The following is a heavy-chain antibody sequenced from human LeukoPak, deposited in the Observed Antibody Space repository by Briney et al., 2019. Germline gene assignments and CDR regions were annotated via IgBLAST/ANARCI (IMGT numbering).Heavy chain of an antibody. V-gene: IGHV3-21*01. CDR1: GFTFSSYS. CDR2: ISSSSSYI. CDR3: ARAQITMIVPN. D-gene: IGHD3-22*01. Sequence: GGSLRLSCAASGFTFSSYSMNWVRQAPGKGREWVSSISSSSSYIYYADSVKGRFTISRDNAKNSLYLQMNSLRAEDTAVYYCARAQITMIVPNWGQGTLVTVSS. J-gene: IGHJ4*02.